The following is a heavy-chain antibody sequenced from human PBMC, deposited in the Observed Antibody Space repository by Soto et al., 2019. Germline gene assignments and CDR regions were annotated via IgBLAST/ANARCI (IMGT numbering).Heavy chain of an antibody. CDR1: GGSFSGYY. D-gene: IGHD1-26*01. Sequence: LSLTCAVYGGSFSGYYWSWIRQPPGKGLEWIGEINHSGSTNYNPSLKSRVTISVDTSKNQFSLKLSSVTAADTAVYYCARYSGSYSFDYWGQGTLVTVS. CDR3: ARYSGSYSFDY. CDR2: INHSGST. V-gene: IGHV4-34*01. J-gene: IGHJ4*02.